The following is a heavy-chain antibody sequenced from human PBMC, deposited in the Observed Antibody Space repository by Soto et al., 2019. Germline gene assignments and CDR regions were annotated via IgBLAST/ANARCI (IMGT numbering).Heavy chain of an antibody. V-gene: IGHV4-4*02. CDR3: ARDQGDIVVVPAASNYYYGMDV. D-gene: IGHD2-2*01. Sequence: QVQLQESGPGLVKPSGTLSLTCPVSGGSISSSNWWIWGRQPPGKGLEWIGEIYHSGSTNYNPSLSSRVNISVDKSKNQFYLKLSSVTAADTAVYYCARDQGDIVVVPAASNYYYGMDVWGQGTTVTVSS. CDR1: GGSISSSNW. J-gene: IGHJ6*02. CDR2: IYHSGST.